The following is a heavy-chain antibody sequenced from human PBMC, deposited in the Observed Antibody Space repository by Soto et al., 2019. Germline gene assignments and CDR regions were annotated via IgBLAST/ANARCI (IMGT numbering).Heavy chain of an antibody. D-gene: IGHD2-2*01. J-gene: IGHJ4*02. Sequence: QVQLQESGPGLVKPSQTLSLTCTVSGGSISSGGYYWSWIRQHPGKGLEWIGYIYYSGSTYYNPSLKSRVTISVDTSKNQFSLKLSSVTAADTAVYYCASTGRYCSSTSCYRDPYFDYWGQGTQVTVSS. CDR2: IYYSGST. CDR3: ASTGRYCSSTSCYRDPYFDY. CDR1: GGSISSGGYY. V-gene: IGHV4-31*03.